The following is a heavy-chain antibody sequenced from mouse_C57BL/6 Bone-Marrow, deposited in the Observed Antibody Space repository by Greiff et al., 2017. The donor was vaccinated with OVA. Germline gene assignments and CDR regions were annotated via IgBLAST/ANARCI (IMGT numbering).Heavy chain of an antibody. V-gene: IGHV14-2*01. J-gene: IGHJ2*01. D-gene: IGHD2-4*01. CDR1: GFNITDYY. Sequence: EVQLQQSGAELVKPGASVTLSCTASGFNITDYYMHWVKQRTEQGLGWIGRIDPEDGETKYAPKFQGKATITADTSSNTAYLQLSSLTSEDTAVYYCARPTYYDYDWGKGTTLTVSS. CDR2: IDPEDGET. CDR3: ARPTYYDYD.